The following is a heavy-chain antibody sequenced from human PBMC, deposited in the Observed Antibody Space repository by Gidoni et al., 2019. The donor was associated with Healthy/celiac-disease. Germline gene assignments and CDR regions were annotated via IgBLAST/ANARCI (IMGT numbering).Heavy chain of an antibody. CDR1: GFTFGDYA. V-gene: IGHV3-49*05. J-gene: IGHJ5*02. D-gene: IGHD4-4*01. CDR3: TRRDYSNYGPSDWFDP. Sequence: EVQLLESGGGLVKPGRYLRLPCTASGFTFGDYAMSWFRQAPGKGLEWVGFIRSKADGGTTEYAASVKGRFTISRDDSKSIAYLQMNSLKTEDTAVYYCTRRDYSNYGPSDWFDPWGQGTLVTVSS. CDR2: IRSKADGGTT.